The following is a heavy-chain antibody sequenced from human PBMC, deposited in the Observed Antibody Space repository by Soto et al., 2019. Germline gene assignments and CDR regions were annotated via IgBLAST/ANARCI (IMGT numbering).Heavy chain of an antibody. CDR3: AIALLFLGEWRRAFDI. V-gene: IGHV1-18*01. Sequence: GPSVKVSCKASGYTFTSYGISWVRQAPGQGLEWMGWISAYNGNTNYAQKLQGRVTMTTDTSTSTAYMELRSLRSDDTAVYYCAIALLFLGEWRRAFDIWGKGTLVTVSS. J-gene: IGHJ3*02. CDR1: GYTFTSYG. D-gene: IGHD3-16*01. CDR2: ISAYNGNT.